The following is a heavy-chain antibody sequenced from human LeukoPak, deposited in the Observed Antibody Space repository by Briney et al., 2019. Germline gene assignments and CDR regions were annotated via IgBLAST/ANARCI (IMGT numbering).Heavy chain of an antibody. CDR1: GFTFSRYG. Sequence: GGSLRLSCAASGFTFSRYGMHWVRQAPGKGLEWVAVISYDGSNKYYADSVKGRFTISRDNSKNTLYLQMNSLRAEDTAVYYCAKHSPYDYDQSYYFDYWGQGTLVTVSS. J-gene: IGHJ4*02. CDR3: AKHSPYDYDQSYYFDY. D-gene: IGHD5-12*01. CDR2: ISYDGSNK. V-gene: IGHV3-30*18.